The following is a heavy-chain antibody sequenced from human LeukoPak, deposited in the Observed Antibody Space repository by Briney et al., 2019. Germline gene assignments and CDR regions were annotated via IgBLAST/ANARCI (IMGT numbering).Heavy chain of an antibody. J-gene: IGHJ6*02. V-gene: IGHV4-34*01. CDR2: ISDSGRS. Sequence: SETLSLTCAVYGGPFSGYYWTWIRQPPGKGLEWIGEISDSGRSHSTPSLKSRVTISLDASKNQFSLKLTSVTAADTGEYYCVRGRGYDDVRTGTTHYYGMDVCGQGTRVTVSS. CDR3: VRGRGYDDVRTGTTHYYGMDV. D-gene: IGHD3-10*02. CDR1: GGPFSGYY.